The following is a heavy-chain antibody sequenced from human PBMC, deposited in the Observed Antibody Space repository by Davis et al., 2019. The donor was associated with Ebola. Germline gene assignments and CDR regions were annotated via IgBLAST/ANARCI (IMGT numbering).Heavy chain of an antibody. V-gene: IGHV3-30-3*01. CDR1: GFTFSSYA. Sequence: GGSLRLSCAASGFTFSSYAMHWVRQAPGKGLEWVAVISYDGSNKYYADSVKGRFTISRDNSKNTLYLQMNSLRPEDTALYYCAKDVNYGYYYGMDVWGKGTTVTVSS. CDR3: AKDVNYGYYYGMDV. D-gene: IGHD1-7*01. J-gene: IGHJ6*04. CDR2: ISYDGSNK.